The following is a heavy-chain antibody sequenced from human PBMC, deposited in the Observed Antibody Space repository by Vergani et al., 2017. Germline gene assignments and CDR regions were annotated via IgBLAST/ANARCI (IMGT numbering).Heavy chain of an antibody. D-gene: IGHD2-2*02. CDR1: GFDFSSYI. CDR3: VRDRGLCAGGRCYTEAWDY. J-gene: IGHJ4*02. Sequence: QLVESGGGWVQPGGSLRLSCVVPGFDFSSYIMNWVRQAPGKGLEWVVGISFDGTNEYYPDLVKGRFTISRDIAKNTLYLQVRSLRLEDTGVYHCVRDRGLCAGGRCYTEAWDYWGQGTPVTVSS. V-gene: IGHV3-30*15. CDR2: ISFDGTNE.